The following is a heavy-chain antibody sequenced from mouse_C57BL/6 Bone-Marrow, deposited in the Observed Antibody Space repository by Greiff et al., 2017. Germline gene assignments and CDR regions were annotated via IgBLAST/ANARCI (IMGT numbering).Heavy chain of an antibody. CDR2: IDPSVSET. Sequence: QVQLQQPGAELVRPGSSVKLSCKASGYTFTSYWMPWVKQRPIQGLEWIGNIDPSVSETHYNQKFKDKATLTVAKSSSTAYMQLSSLTSEDSAVYYCAKGYYYGSSYGYYAMDYWGQGTSVTVSS. V-gene: IGHV1-52*01. CDR3: AKGYYYGSSYGYYAMDY. CDR1: GYTFTSYW. J-gene: IGHJ4*01. D-gene: IGHD1-1*01.